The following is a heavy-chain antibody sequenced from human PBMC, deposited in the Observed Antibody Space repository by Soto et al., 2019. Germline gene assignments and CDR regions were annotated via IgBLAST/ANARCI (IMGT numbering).Heavy chain of an antibody. Sequence: GGSLRLSCAASGFTLTTYSMNWVRQAPGKWLEWVSYIGTRGINIYYADSVKGRFTISRDTAKNSLYLQMNSLRDDDTAVYYCARDLDWAFDYWGQGIRVTVS. CDR2: IGTRGINI. CDR3: ARDLDWAFDY. J-gene: IGHJ4*02. V-gene: IGHV3-48*02. D-gene: IGHD3-9*01. CDR1: GFTLTTYS.